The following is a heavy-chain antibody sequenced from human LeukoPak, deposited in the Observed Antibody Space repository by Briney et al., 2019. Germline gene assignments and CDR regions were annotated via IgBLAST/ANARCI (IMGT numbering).Heavy chain of an antibody. V-gene: IGHV3-9*01. J-gene: IGHJ4*02. D-gene: IGHD3-3*01. CDR1: GFTFDDFA. CDR2: ISWNSANM. CDR3: ATDRGWRTSGYYLYYFEY. Sequence: GGSLRLSCAASGFTFDDFALHWVRQVPGKGLEWVSGISWNSANMGYADSVRSRFTISRDNTKNSLFLQMSSLRAEDTAVYYCATDRGWRTSGYYLYYFEYWGQGTLVTFSS.